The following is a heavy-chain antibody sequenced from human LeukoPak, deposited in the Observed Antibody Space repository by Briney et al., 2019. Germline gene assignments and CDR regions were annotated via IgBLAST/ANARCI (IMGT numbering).Heavy chain of an antibody. CDR3: ASRQLDAFDI. Sequence: PSETLSLTCTVSGGSISSGGYYWSWIRQPPGKGLEWIGYIYHSGSTYYNPSLKSRVTISVDRSKNQFSLKLSSVTAADTAVYYCASRQLDAFDIWGQGTMVTVSS. CDR2: IYHSGST. J-gene: IGHJ3*02. CDR1: GGSISSGGYY. D-gene: IGHD6-6*01. V-gene: IGHV4-30-2*01.